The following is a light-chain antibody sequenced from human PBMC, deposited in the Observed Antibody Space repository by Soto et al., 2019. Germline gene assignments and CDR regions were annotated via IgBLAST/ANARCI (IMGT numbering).Light chain of an antibody. V-gene: IGKV1-5*03. CDR3: LQDYNYPRT. CDR2: KAS. Sequence: EIQMKQSASALSASVGDRVTITCRASQSISSWLAWYQQKPGKAPKLLIYKASSLESGVPSRFSGSGSGTDFTLTISSLQPEDFATYYCLQDYNYPRTFGQGTKVDI. CDR1: QSISSW. J-gene: IGKJ1*01.